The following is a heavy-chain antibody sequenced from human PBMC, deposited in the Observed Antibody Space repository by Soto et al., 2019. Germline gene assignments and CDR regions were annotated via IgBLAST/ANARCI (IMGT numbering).Heavy chain of an antibody. Sequence: EVQLVESGGGLVQPGGSLRLSCAASGFTFSSYWMHWVRQAPGKGLVWVSRINSDGSSTSYADSVKGRFTISRDNAKNTMYLQMNSLRAEDTAVYYCARALYYDFWSGYYHTGEYYYYYYMDVWGKGTTVTVSS. CDR3: ARALYYDFWSGYYHTGEYYYYYYMDV. CDR2: INSDGSST. V-gene: IGHV3-74*01. CDR1: GFTFSSYW. J-gene: IGHJ6*03. D-gene: IGHD3-3*01.